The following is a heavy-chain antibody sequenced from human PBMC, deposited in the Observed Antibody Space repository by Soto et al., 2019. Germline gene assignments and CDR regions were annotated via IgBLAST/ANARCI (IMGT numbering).Heavy chain of an antibody. CDR3: ASSSGSYRYDAFDI. Sequence: QVQLVESGGGVVQPGRSLRLSCAASGFTFSSYAMHWVRQAPGKGLEWVAVISYDGSNKYYADSVKGRFTISRDNSKNTLYLQMNSLRAEDTAVYYCASSSGSYRYDAFDIWGQGTMVTVSS. D-gene: IGHD3-10*01. V-gene: IGHV3-30-3*01. CDR1: GFTFSSYA. J-gene: IGHJ3*02. CDR2: ISYDGSNK.